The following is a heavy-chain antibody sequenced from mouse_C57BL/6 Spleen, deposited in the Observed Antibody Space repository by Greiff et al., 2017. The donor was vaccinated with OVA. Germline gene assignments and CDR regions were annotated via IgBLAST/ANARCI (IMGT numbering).Heavy chain of an antibody. CDR1: EYEFPSPD. J-gene: IGHJ1*03. CDR2: INSDGGST. CDR3: ARRGTTVVATDWYFDV. V-gene: IGHV5-2*01. Sequence: EVMLVESGGGLVQPGESLKLSCESNEYEFPSPDMSWVRKTPEKRLELVAAINSDGGSTYYPDTMERRFIISRDNTKKTLYLQMSSLRSEDTALYYCARRGTTVVATDWYFDVWGTGTTVTVSS. D-gene: IGHD1-1*01.